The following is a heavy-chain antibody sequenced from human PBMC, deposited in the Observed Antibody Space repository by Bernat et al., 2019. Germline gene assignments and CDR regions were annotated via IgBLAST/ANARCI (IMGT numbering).Heavy chain of an antibody. CDR1: GGSISSYY. CDR3: ARDTKTSSSGWFTFDY. V-gene: IGHV4-59*01. J-gene: IGHJ4*02. D-gene: IGHD6-19*01. CDR2: IYYSGST. Sequence: QVQLQESGPGLVKPSETLSLTCTVSGGSISSYYWSWIRQPPGKGLEWIGYIYYSGSTNYNPSLKSRVTISVDTSKNQFSLKLSSVTAADTAVYYYARDTKTSSSGWFTFDYWGQGTLVTVSS.